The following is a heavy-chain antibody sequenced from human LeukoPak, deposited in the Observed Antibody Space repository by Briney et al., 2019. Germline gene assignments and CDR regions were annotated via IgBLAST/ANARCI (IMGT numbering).Heavy chain of an antibody. CDR1: AFTFSSSW. J-gene: IGHJ5*02. CDR3: AREPAAGQGDWFDP. CDR2: INQDGSDK. V-gene: IGHV3-7*05. D-gene: IGHD6-13*01. Sequence: GGSLRLSCAASAFTFSSSWMSWVRQAPGKGLEPVANINQDGSDKYYVDSVKGRFTISRDNAKNSLYLQMNSLRAEDTAVYYCAREPAAGQGDWFDPWGQGTLVTVSS.